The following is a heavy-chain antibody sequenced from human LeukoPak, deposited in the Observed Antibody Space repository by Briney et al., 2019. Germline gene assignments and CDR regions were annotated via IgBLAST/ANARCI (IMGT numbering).Heavy chain of an antibody. CDR2: IYYSGST. CDR1: GGSISSYY. Sequence: SETLSLTCTVSGGSISSYYWSWIRQPPGKGLEWIGYIYYSGSTNYNPSLKSRVTISVDTSKNQFSLKLSSVTAADTAVYYCARQQGIQYLNFDYWGQGALVAVSS. J-gene: IGHJ4*02. CDR3: ARQQGIQYLNFDY. D-gene: IGHD2-2*02. V-gene: IGHV4-59*08.